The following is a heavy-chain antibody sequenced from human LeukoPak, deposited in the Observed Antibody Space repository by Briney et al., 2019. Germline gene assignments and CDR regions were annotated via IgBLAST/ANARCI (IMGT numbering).Heavy chain of an antibody. D-gene: IGHD2-2*01. CDR2: ISDSGST. CDR1: GGSISSYY. Sequence: SGTLSLTCTVSGGSISSYYWSWIRQPPGKGLEWIGYISDSGSTKYNPSLKSRVTISGDTSKKQFSLKLSSVPAADTPVYYCARHIVVVSANRHDYYYYGLDVWGQGTTVTVSS. J-gene: IGHJ6*02. V-gene: IGHV4-59*08. CDR3: ARHIVVVSANRHDYYYYGLDV.